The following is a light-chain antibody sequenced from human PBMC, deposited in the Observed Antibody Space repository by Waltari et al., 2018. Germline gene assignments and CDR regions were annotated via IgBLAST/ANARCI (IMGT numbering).Light chain of an antibody. CDR2: DVN. CDR1: SSDVGGDDS. J-gene: IGLJ2*01. V-gene: IGLV2-14*03. Sequence: QSALTQPASVSGSPGQSITISCTGSSSDVGGDDSVSWYEDHPGQAPKRIIYDVNKRHSGVSERFSGSKSGNTASLTISGLQAEGEATFYCSSQSTKNGVIFGGGTKVTVL. CDR3: SSQSTKNGVI.